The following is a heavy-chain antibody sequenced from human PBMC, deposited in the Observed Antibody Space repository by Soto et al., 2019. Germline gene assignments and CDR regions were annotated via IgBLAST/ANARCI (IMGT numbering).Heavy chain of an antibody. J-gene: IGHJ3*02. V-gene: IGHV5-51*01. CDR3: ERHRLPRGFDAFDI. Sequence: GSQKISWKGSGYSFTTYWIGWVRQMPGKGLEWMGIIYPGDSDTRYSPSFQGQVTISADKSISTAYLQWSSLKASDTAIYYCERHRLPRGFDAFDIWGQGTMVTVSS. CDR2: IYPGDSDT. CDR1: GYSFTTYW. D-gene: IGHD3-10*01.